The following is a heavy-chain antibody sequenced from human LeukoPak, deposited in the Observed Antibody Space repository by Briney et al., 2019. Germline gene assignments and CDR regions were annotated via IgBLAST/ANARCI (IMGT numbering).Heavy chain of an antibody. V-gene: IGHV1-8*03. CDR2: RNPNSGNT. CDR3: ARGDLLGADDTNFDY. Sequence: ASVKVSCKASVYTFTSYDIDGVGQATGQGRDWMGWRNPNSGNTGYAQRFQGRVTITRNTSISTDYMELSSLRSEDTAVYYCARGDLLGADDTNFDYWGQGTLVTVSS. J-gene: IGHJ4*02. CDR1: VYTFTSYD. D-gene: IGHD1-26*01.